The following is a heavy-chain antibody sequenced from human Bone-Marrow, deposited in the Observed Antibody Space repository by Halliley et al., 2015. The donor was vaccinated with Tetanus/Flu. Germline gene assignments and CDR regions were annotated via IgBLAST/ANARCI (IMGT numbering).Heavy chain of an antibody. CDR1: GGSFSANY. J-gene: IGHJ4*02. Sequence: LRLSCVVYGGSFSANYWSWIRQPPGKGLEWIGEINYSGTTNYNPSLKSRVIISVDTSKNQFSLNLTSVTAADTAVYYCASAPLAGKDYWGQGILVTVSS. V-gene: IGHV4-34*01. CDR3: ASAPLAGKDY. CDR2: INYSGTT. D-gene: IGHD6-19*01.